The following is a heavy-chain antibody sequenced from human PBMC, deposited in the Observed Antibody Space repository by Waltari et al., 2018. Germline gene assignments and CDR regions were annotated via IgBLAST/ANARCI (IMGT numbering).Heavy chain of an antibody. CDR2: SYYSGST. V-gene: IGHV4-39*01. CDR3: ARHHYYDSGGYFAAFDI. Sequence: QLQLQESGPGLVKPSETLSLTCTVSGGSISSTNYYWGWIRQPPGKGLEWIGSSYYSGSTYYNPPLKSRVTMSVDTSKNQFSLKLSSVTAAETAVYYCARHHYYDSGGYFAAFDIWGQGTLVTVSS. J-gene: IGHJ3*02. CDR1: GGSISSTNYY. D-gene: IGHD3-22*01.